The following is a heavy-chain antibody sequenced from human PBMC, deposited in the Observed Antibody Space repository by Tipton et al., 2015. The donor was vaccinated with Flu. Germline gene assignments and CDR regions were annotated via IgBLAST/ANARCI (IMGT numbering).Heavy chain of an antibody. V-gene: IGHV3-33*01. CDR2: IWYDGSNT. CDR3: ARDPDYGDPYFDY. J-gene: IGHJ4*02. CDR1: GFTFSSYG. Sequence: SLRLSCAASGFTFSSYGMHWVRQAPGKGLEWVAVIWYDGSNTYYADSVKGRFTISRDNSKNTLYLQMNSLRAEDTAVYYCARDPDYGDPYFDYWGQGTLVTVSS. D-gene: IGHD4-17*01.